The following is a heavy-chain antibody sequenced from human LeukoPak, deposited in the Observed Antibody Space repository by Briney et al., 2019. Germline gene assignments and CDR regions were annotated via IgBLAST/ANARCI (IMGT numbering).Heavy chain of an antibody. V-gene: IGHV3-7*01. D-gene: IGHD1-26*01. CDR2: IKQDGSEN. CDR3: ARENSGTFSIDY. J-gene: IGHJ4*02. Sequence: PGGSLRLSCAASRFTFSNYWMSWIRQAPGKGLEWVANIKQDGSENYNVDSVKGRFTISRDNAKNSLYLQMNSLRAGDTAVYYCARENSGTFSIDYWGQGTLVTVSS. CDR1: RFTFSNYW.